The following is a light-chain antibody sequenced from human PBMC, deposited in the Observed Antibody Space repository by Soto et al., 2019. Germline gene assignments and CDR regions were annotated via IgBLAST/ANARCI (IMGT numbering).Light chain of an antibody. CDR3: CSYEGSNTSVI. V-gene: IGLV2-23*01. J-gene: IGLJ2*01. CDR1: SSDVGSYNL. CDR2: EGS. Sequence: QSVLTQPASVSGSPGQSITISCTGTSSDVGSYNLVSWYQQHPGKAPKLMIYEGSKRPSGVSNRFSGSKSGNTASLTISGRQAEDEADYYCCSYEGSNTSVIFGGGTKLTVL.